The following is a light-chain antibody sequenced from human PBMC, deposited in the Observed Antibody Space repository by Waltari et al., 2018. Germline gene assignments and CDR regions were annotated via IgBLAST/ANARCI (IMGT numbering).Light chain of an antibody. V-gene: IGLV2-14*03. CDR3: TSFRSGASWV. CDR2: DVN. Sequence: QSALTQPASVSGSPGQSIIISCAGTNNDVGAYNYVSWFQHHPGKAPKLIIHDVNKRPSGASSRFSASKSDNTASLTISGLQAEDEANYYCTSFRSGASWVFGGGTTLTVL. CDR1: NNDVGAYNY. J-gene: IGLJ3*02.